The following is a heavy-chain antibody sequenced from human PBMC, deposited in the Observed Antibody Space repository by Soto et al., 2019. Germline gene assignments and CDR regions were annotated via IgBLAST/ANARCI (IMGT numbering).Heavy chain of an antibody. D-gene: IGHD2-8*01. Sequence: SQTLSLTCAISGDSVSSNSAAWNWIRQSPSRGLEWLGRTYYRSKWYNEYAVSARSRITINPDTSKNQFSLHLNSVTPEDTAVYYCARSLSLLIQFDPWGQGTLVTVSS. CDR1: GDSVSSNSAA. V-gene: IGHV6-1*01. J-gene: IGHJ5*02. CDR2: TYYRSKWYN. CDR3: ARSLSLLIQFDP.